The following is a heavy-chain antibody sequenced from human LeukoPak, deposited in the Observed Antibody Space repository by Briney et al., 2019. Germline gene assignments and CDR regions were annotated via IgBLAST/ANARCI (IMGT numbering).Heavy chain of an antibody. D-gene: IGHD1-26*01. CDR3: AKDRFYSGSPRAFDI. CDR2: ISGSGGST. CDR1: GFTFSIYG. V-gene: IGHV3-23*01. J-gene: IGHJ3*02. Sequence: GGSLRLSCAASGFTFSIYGMSWVRQAPGKGLEWVSAISGSGGSTYYADSVKGRFTISRDNSKNTLYLQMNSLRAEDTAVYYCAKDRFYSGSPRAFDIWGQGTMVTVSS.